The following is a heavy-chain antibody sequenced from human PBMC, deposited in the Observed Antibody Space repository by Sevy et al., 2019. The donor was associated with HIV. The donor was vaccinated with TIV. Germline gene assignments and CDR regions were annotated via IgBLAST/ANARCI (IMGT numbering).Heavy chain of an antibody. V-gene: IGHV3-11*06. D-gene: IGHD6-13*01. CDR1: GFTFSDYY. Sequence: GGSLRLSCAASGFTFSDYYMTWIRQAPGKGLEWVSYITSSSSYTNYADSVKGRFTISRDNAKNSLYLQMNSLRAEDTAVYYCASKVAAVGTYYFDSWGQGTLVTVSS. CDR3: ASKVAAVGTYYFDS. CDR2: ITSSSSYT. J-gene: IGHJ4*02.